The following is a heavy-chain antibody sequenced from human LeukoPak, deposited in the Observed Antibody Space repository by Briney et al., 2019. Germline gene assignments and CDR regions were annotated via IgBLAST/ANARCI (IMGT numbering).Heavy chain of an antibody. V-gene: IGHV3-21*04. CDR3: ARKRINDAFDI. CDR2: ISSSSSYI. CDR1: GFTFSSYA. J-gene: IGHJ3*02. Sequence: PGGSLRLSCAASGFTFSSYAMNWVRQAPGKGLEWVSSISSSSSYIYYADSVKGRFTISRDNAKNSLYLRMNSLRAEDTAVYYCARKRINDAFDIWGQGTMVTVSS. D-gene: IGHD2-15*01.